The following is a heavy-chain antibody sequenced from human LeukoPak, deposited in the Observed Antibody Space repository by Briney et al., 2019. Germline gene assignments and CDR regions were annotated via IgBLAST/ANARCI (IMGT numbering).Heavy chain of an antibody. CDR3: ARGGIQVSGIDEFDY. J-gene: IGHJ4*02. Sequence: PGGALRLSCAASEFTFIDYDMHWGRPVIGKGLEWVSAIGIRGDTHYSGSVKGRFTISRENAESSLYLQMNSLRAEDTAVYYCARGGIQVSGIDEFDYWGQGTLVTVSS. CDR2: IGIRGDT. CDR1: EFTFIDYD. D-gene: IGHD6-19*01. V-gene: IGHV3-13*01.